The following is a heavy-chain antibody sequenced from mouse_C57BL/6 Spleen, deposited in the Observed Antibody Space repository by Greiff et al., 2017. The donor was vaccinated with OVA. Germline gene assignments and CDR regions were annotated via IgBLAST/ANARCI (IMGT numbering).Heavy chain of an antibody. V-gene: IGHV1-72*01. CDR1: GYTFTSYW. J-gene: IGHJ2*01. Sequence: QVQLQQPGAELVKPGASVKLSCKASGYTFTSYWMHWVKQRPGRGLEWIGRIDPNSGGTKYNEKFKSKATLTVDKPSSTAYMQLSSLTSEDSAVYYCARSPLITTVVAYYFDYWGQGTTLTVSS. CDR2: IDPNSGGT. CDR3: ARSPLITTVVAYYFDY. D-gene: IGHD1-1*01.